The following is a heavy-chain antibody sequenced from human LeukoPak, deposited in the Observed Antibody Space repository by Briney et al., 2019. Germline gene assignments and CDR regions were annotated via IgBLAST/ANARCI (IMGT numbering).Heavy chain of an antibody. D-gene: IGHD6-13*01. CDR1: GYSFTSYW. Sequence: GESLQISCKGSGYSFTSYWIGWVRQLPGKGLEWMGIIYPGDSDTRYSPSFQGQVTISADKSISTAYLQWSSLKASDTAMYYCARMEVVAAAGWFDPWGQGTLVTVSS. J-gene: IGHJ5*02. CDR2: IYPGDSDT. V-gene: IGHV5-51*01. CDR3: ARMEVVAAAGWFDP.